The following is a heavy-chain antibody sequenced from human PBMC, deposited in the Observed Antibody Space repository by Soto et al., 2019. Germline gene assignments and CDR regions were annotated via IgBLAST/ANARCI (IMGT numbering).Heavy chain of an antibody. CDR1: GFTFSSYG. Sequence: QTGGSLRLSCAASGFTFSSYGMHWVRQAPGKGLEWVAVIWYDGSNKYYADSVKGRFTISRDNSKNTLYLQMNSLRAEDTAVYYCARTSTVTTGALDIWGQGTMVTVSS. J-gene: IGHJ3*02. CDR2: IWYDGSNK. CDR3: ARTSTVTTGALDI. D-gene: IGHD4-17*01. V-gene: IGHV3-33*01.